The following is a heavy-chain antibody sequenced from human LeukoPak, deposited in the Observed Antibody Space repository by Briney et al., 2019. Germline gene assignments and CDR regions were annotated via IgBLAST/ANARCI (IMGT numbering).Heavy chain of an antibody. Sequence: GGSLRLSCAASGFTFSSYAMSWVRQAPGKGLEWVSAISGSGGSTYYADSVKGRFTIPRDNSKNTLYLQMNSLRAEDTAVYYCAKGLWFGELPWDYWGQGTLVTVSS. D-gene: IGHD3-10*01. V-gene: IGHV3-23*01. CDR3: AKGLWFGELPWDY. CDR2: ISGSGGST. J-gene: IGHJ4*02. CDR1: GFTFSSYA.